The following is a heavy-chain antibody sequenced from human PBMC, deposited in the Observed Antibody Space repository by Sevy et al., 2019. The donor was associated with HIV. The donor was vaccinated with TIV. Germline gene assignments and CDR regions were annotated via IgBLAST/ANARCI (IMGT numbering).Heavy chain of an antibody. J-gene: IGHJ2*01. Sequence: GGSLRLSCAASGFTFNDYYMSWIRQAPGKGLEWVSYISDSGTTIYYADSVKGRFTISRDNAKNSMYLQMNSLRADDTAVYYCAREGVLRYFDFWGRGTLVTVS. CDR2: ISDSGTTI. V-gene: IGHV3-11*01. CDR3: AREGVLRYFDF. CDR1: GFTFNDYY. D-gene: IGHD3-10*01.